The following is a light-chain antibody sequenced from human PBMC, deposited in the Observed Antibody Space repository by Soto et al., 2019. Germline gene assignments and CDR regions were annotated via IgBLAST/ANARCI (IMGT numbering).Light chain of an antibody. J-gene: IGLJ1*01. CDR2: EVN. CDR3: SLYISGSTYV. V-gene: IGLV2-18*01. Sequence: QSALTQPPSVSGSPGQSVTISCTGTSSDVGSYNRLSWYQQPPGTAPKLIMYEVNTRPSGVRDRFSGSKSGSTASLTISGLQAEDEADYYCSLYISGSTYVFGTGTKLTVL. CDR1: SSDVGSYNR.